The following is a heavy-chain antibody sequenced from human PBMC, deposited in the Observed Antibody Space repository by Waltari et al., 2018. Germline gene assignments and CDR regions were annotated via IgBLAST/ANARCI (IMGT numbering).Heavy chain of an antibody. D-gene: IGHD3-16*01. V-gene: IGHV1-69*01. CDR2: ITPIFGTA. CDR3: AGDSGGSYYYYYGMDV. Sequence: QVQLVQSGAEVKKPGSSVKVSCKASGGTFSSYAISWVRQAPGQGLEWMGGITPIFGTANYAQKFQGRVTITADESTSTADMELSSLRSEDTAVYYCAGDSGGSYYYYYGMDVWGQGTTVTVSS. J-gene: IGHJ6*02. CDR1: GGTFSSYA.